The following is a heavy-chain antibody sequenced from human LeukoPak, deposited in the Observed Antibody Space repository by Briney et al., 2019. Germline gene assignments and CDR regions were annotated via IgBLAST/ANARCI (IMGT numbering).Heavy chain of an antibody. CDR2: ISSSSSYT. D-gene: IGHD3-22*01. J-gene: IGHJ4*02. Sequence: GGSLRLSCAASGFTFSSYSMNWVRQAPGKGLEWVSSISSSSSYTYYADSVKGRFTISRDNAKNSLYLQMNSLRAEDTAVYYCATLIVVAKRFGYWGQGTLVTVSS. CDR1: GFTFSSYS. CDR3: ATLIVVAKRFGY. V-gene: IGHV3-21*01.